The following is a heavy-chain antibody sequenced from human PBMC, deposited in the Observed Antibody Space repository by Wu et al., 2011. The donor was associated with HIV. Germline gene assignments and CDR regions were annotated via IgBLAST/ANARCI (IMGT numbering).Heavy chain of an antibody. CDR3: ARGPQPEVWYSGSYYDY. D-gene: IGHD1-26*01. CDR2: IIPIFGTA. Sequence: QVQLVQSGAEVKKPGSSVKVSCKASGGTFSSSAINWVRQAPGQGLEWMGGIIPIFGTADYAQKFQGKVTITADKSTNTAYMELSSLRSEDTAVYYCARGPQPEVWYSGSYYDYWGQGTLVTVSS. CDR1: GGTFSSSA. V-gene: IGHV1-69*14. J-gene: IGHJ4*02.